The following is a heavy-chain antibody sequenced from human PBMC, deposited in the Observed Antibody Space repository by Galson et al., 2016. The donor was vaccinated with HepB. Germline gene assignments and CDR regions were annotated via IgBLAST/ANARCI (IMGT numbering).Heavy chain of an antibody. J-gene: IGHJ1*01. V-gene: IGHV5-51*01. CDR1: GYDFTVYW. CDR3: VKQGPHWNDQAQVDS. Sequence: QSGAEVKQPGESLTISCKGSGYDFTVYWIGWVRQMPGKGLEWMGLIYPGDSDTRYSPSFQGQVTISADLSVSTAYLQWNSLKASDTAMYYCVKQGPHWNDQAQVDSWGQGTMVTVSS. CDR2: IYPGDSDT. D-gene: IGHD1-1*01.